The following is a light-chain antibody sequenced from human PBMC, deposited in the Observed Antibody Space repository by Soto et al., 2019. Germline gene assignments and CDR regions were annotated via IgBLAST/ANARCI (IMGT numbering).Light chain of an antibody. CDR1: QNVATN. CDR2: GAT. Sequence: IVMTQSPVTLSMSPGDRATLSCRASQNVATNVAWYQQKPGQAPRLLIYGATIRATGVTARFSGSGSGTEFTLTIDSLQSEDFAVFDCHQATSGLRTFGRGTRVEV. J-gene: IGKJ1*01. CDR3: HQATSGLRT. V-gene: IGKV3-15*01.